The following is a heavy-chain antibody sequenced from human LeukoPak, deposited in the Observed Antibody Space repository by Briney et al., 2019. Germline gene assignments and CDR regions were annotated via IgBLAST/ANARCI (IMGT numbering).Heavy chain of an antibody. CDR2: IDDSGST. J-gene: IGHJ4*02. D-gene: IGHD5-18*01. CDR1: GYSISSGYY. Sequence: SETLSLTCTVSGYSISSGYYWGWIRQPPGKGLGWIGSIDDSGSTSYNPSLKSRVTISVDTSKNQFSLKLSSVTAADTAVYYCARKYSYGTLYSFDYWGQGTLVTVSS. CDR3: ARKYSYGTLYSFDY. V-gene: IGHV4-38-2*02.